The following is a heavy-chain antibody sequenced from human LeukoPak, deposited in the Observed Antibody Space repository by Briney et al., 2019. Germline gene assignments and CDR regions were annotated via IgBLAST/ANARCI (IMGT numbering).Heavy chain of an antibody. J-gene: IGHJ4*02. V-gene: IGHV2-5*01. CDR2: IYWNDDK. D-gene: IGHD3-22*01. CDR3: AHRTYYYDTSGYYYDY. Sequence: SGPTLVKPTQTLTLTCTLSGFSLSTNGVGVGWIRQPPGKALQWLALIYWNDDKRYSPSLKSRLTITKDTSRNQVVLTMTNMDPVDTATYYCAHRTYYYDTSGYYYDYWGQGTLVTASS. CDR1: GFSLSTNGVG.